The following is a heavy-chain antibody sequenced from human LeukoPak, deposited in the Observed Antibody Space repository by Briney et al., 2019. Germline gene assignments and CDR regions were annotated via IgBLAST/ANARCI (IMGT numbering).Heavy chain of an antibody. V-gene: IGHV3-21*01. CDR2: ISATTIYR. Sequence: GGSLRLSCAASGCTFSNYDMTWVRQAPGKGLEWVSSISATTIYRFSAGSVRGRFTISRDNVENSLYLQMNDLRREDTAVYYCARIGLGRDAYNSFDYWGQGTLVIVSS. J-gene: IGHJ4*02. CDR3: ARIGLGRDAYNSFDY. CDR1: GCTFSNYD. D-gene: IGHD5-24*01.